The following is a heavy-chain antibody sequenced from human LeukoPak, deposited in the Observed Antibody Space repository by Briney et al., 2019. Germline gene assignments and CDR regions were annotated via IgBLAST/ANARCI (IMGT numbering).Heavy chain of an antibody. CDR2: ISGSGGST. CDR1: GFTFSSYA. D-gene: IGHD3-22*01. Sequence: GSLRLSCAASGFTFSSYAMSWVRQAPGKGLEWVSAISGSGGSTYYADSVKGRFTISRDNSKNTLYLQMNSLRAEDTAVYYCANSITMIVVVPGDYWGQGTLVTVSS. J-gene: IGHJ4*02. V-gene: IGHV3-23*01. CDR3: ANSITMIVVVPGDY.